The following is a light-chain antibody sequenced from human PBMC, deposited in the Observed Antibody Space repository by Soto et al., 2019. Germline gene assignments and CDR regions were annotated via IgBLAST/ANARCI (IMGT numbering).Light chain of an antibody. J-gene: IGKJ1*01. Sequence: EIVLTQSPGTLSLSPGERATLSCRASQSVSSSYLAWYQQKPGQAPSLLIFGASSRATGIPDRFSGSGSESYFTLTITSLEPEDFAVYYCQQYSNSALTFGQGTRVEIK. CDR1: QSVSSSY. CDR3: QQYSNSALT. CDR2: GAS. V-gene: IGKV3-20*01.